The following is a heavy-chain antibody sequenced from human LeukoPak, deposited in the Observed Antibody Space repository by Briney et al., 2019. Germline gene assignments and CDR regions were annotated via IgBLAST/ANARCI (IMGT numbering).Heavy chain of an antibody. Sequence: ASVKVSCKASGFTFTGYYMHWVRQAPGQGLEWMGWINPNSGGTNYAQKFQGRVTMTRDTSISTAYMELSRLRSDDTAVYYCARDGGGGWKEWLVPKLYYSDYWGQGTLVTVSS. D-gene: IGHD6-19*01. CDR3: ARDGGGGWKEWLVPKLYYSDY. CDR2: INPNSGGT. V-gene: IGHV1-2*02. J-gene: IGHJ4*02. CDR1: GFTFTGYY.